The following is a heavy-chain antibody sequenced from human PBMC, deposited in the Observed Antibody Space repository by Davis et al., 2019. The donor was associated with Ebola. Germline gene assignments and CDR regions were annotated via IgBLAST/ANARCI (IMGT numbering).Heavy chain of an antibody. CDR2: ISGSGGST. D-gene: IGHD6-6*01. CDR3: AKEQSSGSSIAALFDY. V-gene: IGHV3-23*01. CDR1: GFTFGPYA. J-gene: IGHJ4*02. Sequence: GESLKISCAASGFTFGPYAMSWVRQAPGKGLEWVSAISGSGGSTYYADSVKGRFTISRDNSKNTLYLQMNSLRAEDTAVYYCAKEQSSGSSIAALFDYWGQGTLVTVSS.